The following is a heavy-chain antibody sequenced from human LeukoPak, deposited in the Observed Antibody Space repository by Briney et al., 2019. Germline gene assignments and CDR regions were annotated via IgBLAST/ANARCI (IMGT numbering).Heavy chain of an antibody. CDR3: ARGFRNGPFDC. CDR1: GFTFDDYG. D-gene: IGHD2-8*01. CDR2: VNRNGGST. Sequence: GGSLRLSCEASGFTFDDYGMSWVRQPPGKGLEWVSGVNRNGGSTDYADSVKGRFTISRDNAKNSHFLQMNSLRVEDTALYYCARGFRNGPFDCWGQGTLVTVSS. V-gene: IGHV3-20*04. J-gene: IGHJ4*02.